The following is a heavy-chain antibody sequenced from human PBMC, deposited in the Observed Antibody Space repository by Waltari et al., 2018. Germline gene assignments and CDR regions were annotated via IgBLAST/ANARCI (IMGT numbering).Heavy chain of an antibody. Sequence: EVQLVESGGGLVQPGGSLRLSCAAAALTFSTSWMHWVRQAPGKGLVWVSRIDSDGSPTNYADSVKGRFTISRDNAKNTLYLQMNNLGAEDTAVYYCARAGSYRFDYWGQGTLVTVSS. J-gene: IGHJ4*02. D-gene: IGHD3-16*02. CDR2: IDSDGSPT. V-gene: IGHV3-74*01. CDR1: ALTFSTSW. CDR3: ARAGSYRFDY.